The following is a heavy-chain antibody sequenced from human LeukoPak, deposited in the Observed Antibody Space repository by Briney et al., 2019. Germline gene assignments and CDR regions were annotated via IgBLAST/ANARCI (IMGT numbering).Heavy chain of an antibody. V-gene: IGHV3-43*01. CDR3: AKDYSGSPGAFQH. J-gene: IGHJ1*01. Sequence: GGSLRLSCAASGITFDDYTMHWVRQAPGKGLEWVSLISWDGGSTYYADSVKGRFTISRDNSKNSLYLQMNSLRTEDTALYYCAKDYSGSPGAFQHWGQGTLVTVSS. D-gene: IGHD1-26*01. CDR2: ISWDGGST. CDR1: GITFDDYT.